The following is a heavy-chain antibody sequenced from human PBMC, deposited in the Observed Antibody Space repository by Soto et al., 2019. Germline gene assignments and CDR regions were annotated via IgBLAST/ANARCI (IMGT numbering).Heavy chain of an antibody. CDR3: ARKSRYYYDTSGRSWYFDL. D-gene: IGHD3-22*01. CDR1: GFTFSSYD. V-gene: IGHV3-13*01. Sequence: GGSLRLSCAASGFTFSSYDMHWVRQATGKGLEWVSAIGTAGDTYYPGSVKGRFTISRENAKNSLYLQMNSLRAEDTAVYYCARKSRYYYDTSGRSWYFDLWGRGTLVTVSS. CDR2: IGTAGDT. J-gene: IGHJ2*01.